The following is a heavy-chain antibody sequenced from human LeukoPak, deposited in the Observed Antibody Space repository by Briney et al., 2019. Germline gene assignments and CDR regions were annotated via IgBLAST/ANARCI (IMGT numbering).Heavy chain of an antibody. D-gene: IGHD2-2*01. J-gene: IGHJ6*02. V-gene: IGHV1-8*01. Sequence: GASVKVSCEASGYTFTSYDINWVRQATGQGLEWMGWMNPNSGNTGYAQKFQGRVTMTRNTSISTAYMELSSLRSEDTAVYYCARGARYCSSTSCPADYYYGMDVWGQGTTVTVSS. CDR1: GYTFTSYD. CDR2: MNPNSGNT. CDR3: ARGARYCSSTSCPADYYYGMDV.